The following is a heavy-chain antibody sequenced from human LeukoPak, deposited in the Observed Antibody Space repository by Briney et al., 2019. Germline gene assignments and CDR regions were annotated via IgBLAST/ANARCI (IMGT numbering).Heavy chain of an antibody. CDR3: AKDTFHSGWYIDY. D-gene: IGHD6-19*01. J-gene: IGHJ4*02. Sequence: PGGSLRLSCAASGFTFDDYAMHWVRQAPGKGLEWVSGISWNSGSIGYADSVRGRFTISRDNAKNSLYLQMNSLRAEDTALYYCAKDTFHSGWYIDYWGQGTLVTVSS. V-gene: IGHV3-9*01. CDR2: ISWNSGSI. CDR1: GFTFDDYA.